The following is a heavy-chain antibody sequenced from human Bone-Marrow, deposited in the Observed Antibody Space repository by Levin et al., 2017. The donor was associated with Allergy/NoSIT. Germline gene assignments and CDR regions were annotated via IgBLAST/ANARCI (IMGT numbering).Heavy chain of an antibody. D-gene: IGHD5-24*01. CDR2: INTNTGNP. CDR3: LRDSPRATGPDY. V-gene: IGHV7-4-1*02. CDR1: GYTLTNFA. J-gene: IGHJ4*02. Sequence: ASVKVSCKASGYTLTNFAMNWVRQAPGQGLEWMGWINTNTGNPTYTQDFTGRFVFSLDTSVNTAYLQISSLKAEDTAIYYCLRDSPRATGPDYWGQGTLVTVSS.